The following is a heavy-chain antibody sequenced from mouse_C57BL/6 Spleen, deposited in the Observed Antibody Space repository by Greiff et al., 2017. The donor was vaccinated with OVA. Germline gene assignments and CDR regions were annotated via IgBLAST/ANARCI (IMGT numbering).Heavy chain of an antibody. D-gene: IGHD1-1*01. J-gene: IGHJ1*03. CDR3: EKEGITTVVDYWYFDV. CDR1: GYTFISYW. V-gene: IGHV1-72*01. Sequence: QVQLQQPGAELVKPGASVKLSCKASGYTFISYWMHWVKQRPGRGLEWIGRIYPNSGGTKYTEKFKSKATLTVDKPSSTAYMELSGLTSEDSAVYEGEKEGITTVVDYWYFDVWGTGTTVTVSS. CDR2: IYPNSGGT.